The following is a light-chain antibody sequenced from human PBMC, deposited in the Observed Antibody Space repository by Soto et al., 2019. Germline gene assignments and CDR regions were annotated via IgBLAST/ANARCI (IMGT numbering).Light chain of an antibody. Sequence: VMTQSPATLSVSPGERATLSCRASQSISSSYLAWYQQKPGQAPTLLMSGASNRASGVPVRFSGSGSGTDFTLTITRLEPEDFALYYCQQYGGSPITFGLGTRLEIK. CDR2: GAS. J-gene: IGKJ5*01. CDR1: QSISSSY. V-gene: IGKV3-20*01. CDR3: QQYGGSPIT.